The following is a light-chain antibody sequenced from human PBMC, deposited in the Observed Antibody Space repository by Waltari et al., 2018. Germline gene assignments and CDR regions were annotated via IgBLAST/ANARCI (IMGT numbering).Light chain of an antibody. CDR2: YDS. Sequence: SYVLTQPPSVSVAPGKTARITCGGNNIGRKSVHWYQQKPGQAPVVVIYYDSDRPSWIPVRFSVSNSGNTATLTISGVEAGDEADYYCQVWDSSSAQGVFGGGTKLTVL. J-gene: IGLJ3*02. CDR1: NIGRKS. CDR3: QVWDSSSAQGV. V-gene: IGLV3-21*04.